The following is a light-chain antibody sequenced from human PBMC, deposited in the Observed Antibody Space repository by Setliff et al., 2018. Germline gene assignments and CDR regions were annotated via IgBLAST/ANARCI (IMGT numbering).Light chain of an antibody. J-gene: IGLJ1*01. V-gene: IGLV1-47*01. CDR3: AAWDDSLRGYV. CDR1: SSNTGKNY. Sequence: QSALTQSPSASASPGQRVTMSCSGSSSNTGKNYVYWYQQFPGTAPKLLIYNNTQRPSGVPDRFSGSKPGTSASLAISGLRSDDEADYYCAAWDDSLRGYVFGSGTKVTVL. CDR2: NNT.